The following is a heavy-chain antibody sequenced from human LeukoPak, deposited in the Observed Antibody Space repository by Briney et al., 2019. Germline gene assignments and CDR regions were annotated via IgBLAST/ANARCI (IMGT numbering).Heavy chain of an antibody. Sequence: SVKVSCTTSGGTFSTYALNCVRQAPGQGLEWMGGVIPVFRSSKSAQKFQDRLTITTDESTSTAYMELNSLTSEDTAVYYCARERSEVAINSGVTIFDRTSMDIWGHGTMVTVSS. CDR1: GGTFSTYA. CDR2: VIPVFRSS. J-gene: IGHJ6*02. CDR3: ARERSEVAINSGVTIFDRTSMDI. V-gene: IGHV1-69*05. D-gene: IGHD3-9*01.